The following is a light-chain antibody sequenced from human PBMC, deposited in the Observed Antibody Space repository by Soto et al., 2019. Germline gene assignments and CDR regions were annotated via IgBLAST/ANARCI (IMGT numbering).Light chain of an antibody. CDR2: GVT. CDR1: SSDVGANNF. J-gene: IGLJ3*02. CDR3: SSYANTYNWV. Sequence: QSVLTQPASVSGSPGQSITISCTGTSSDVGANNFVSWYQQHPGKAPKLLIYGVTNRPSGVSSRFSGSKSGNTASLSISGLQADDDGDYYCSSYANTYNWVFGGGTKLTVL. V-gene: IGLV2-14*01.